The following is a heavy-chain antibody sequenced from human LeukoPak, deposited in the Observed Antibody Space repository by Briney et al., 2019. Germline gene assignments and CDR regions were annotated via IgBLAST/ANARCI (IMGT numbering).Heavy chain of an antibody. Sequence: SETLSLTCTVSGGSISSSSYYWAWIRQPPGKGLEWIGSIHYSGSTYYNPSLQSRVTISIDTSKDQFSLKLRFVTAADTAVYYCARVRCSGGSCPYYYYYYYMDVWGKGTTVTVSS. V-gene: IGHV4-39*07. CDR1: GGSISSSSYY. J-gene: IGHJ6*03. CDR2: IHYSGST. D-gene: IGHD2-15*01. CDR3: ARVRCSGGSCPYYYYYYYMDV.